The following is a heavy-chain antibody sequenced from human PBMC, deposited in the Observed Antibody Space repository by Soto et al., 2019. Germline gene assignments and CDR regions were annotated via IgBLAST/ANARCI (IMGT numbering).Heavy chain of an antibody. CDR3: ARGDDDASREGYSYGLDAFDI. CDR2: IIPIFGTA. CDR1: GGTFSSYA. J-gene: IGHJ3*02. V-gene: IGHV1-69*13. Sequence: GASVKASCKASGGTFSSYAISWVRQAPGQGLEWMGGIIPIFGTANYAQKFQGRVTITADESTSTAYMELSSLRSEDTAVYYCARGDDDASREGYSYGLDAFDIWGQGTMVTVSS. D-gene: IGHD5-18*01.